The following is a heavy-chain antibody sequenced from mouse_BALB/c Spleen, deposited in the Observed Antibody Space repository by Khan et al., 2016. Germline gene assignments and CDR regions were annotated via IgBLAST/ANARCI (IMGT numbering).Heavy chain of an antibody. CDR1: GYSITSDYA. CDR3: ARLGTSFDY. CDR2: ISYSGST. D-gene: IGHD3-3*01. Sequence: VKLEESGPGLVKPSQSLSLTCTVTGYSITSDYAWNWIRQFPGNKLEWMGYISYSGSTSYNPSLKSRISITRDTSKNQFFLQLNSVTTEDTATYYCARLGTSFDYWGQGTTLTVSS. J-gene: IGHJ2*01. V-gene: IGHV3-2*02.